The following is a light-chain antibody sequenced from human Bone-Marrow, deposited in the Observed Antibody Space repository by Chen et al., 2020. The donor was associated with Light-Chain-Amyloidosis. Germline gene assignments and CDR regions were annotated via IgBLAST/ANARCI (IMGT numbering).Light chain of an antibody. Sequence: DVQLTQSPSSLSASVGDRITITCQASEDVSKYFNWYQQTPGRAPKLLIYDASNLEKGVPSRFSGGGSGTTFTLTISGLQAEDIATYYCQQYDDLQWTFGQGTKVEFK. V-gene: IGKV1-33*01. CDR3: QQYDDLQWT. CDR2: DAS. CDR1: EDVSKY. J-gene: IGKJ1*01.